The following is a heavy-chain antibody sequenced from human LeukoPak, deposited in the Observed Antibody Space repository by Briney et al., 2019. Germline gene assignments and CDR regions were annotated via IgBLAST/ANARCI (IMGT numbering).Heavy chain of an antibody. CDR3: ARHDSSGWSTRRDY. D-gene: IGHD6-19*01. Sequence: KPSESLSLTCTVSGGSISSSSYYWGWIRQPPGKGLEWIGSIYYSGSTYYNPSLKSRVTISVDTSKNQFSLKLSSVTAADTAVYYCARHDSSGWSTRRDYCGQGTLVTVSS. J-gene: IGHJ4*02. V-gene: IGHV4-39*01. CDR2: IYYSGST. CDR1: GGSISSSSYY.